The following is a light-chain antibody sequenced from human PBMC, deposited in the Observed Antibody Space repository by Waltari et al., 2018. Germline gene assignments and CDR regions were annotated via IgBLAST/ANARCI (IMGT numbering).Light chain of an antibody. V-gene: IGLV1-47*01. Sequence: SVLTHPPSASGTPGQPVTIPCSGTNHNLGRNSVFCYQQLPGTAPKPLIYRSNQRPSGVPDRFSGSKSGTSASLAISGLRSEDEADYYCAAWDDSLSVSYVFGSGTKVTV. CDR1: NHNLGRNS. J-gene: IGLJ1*01. CDR2: RSN. CDR3: AAWDDSLSVSYV.